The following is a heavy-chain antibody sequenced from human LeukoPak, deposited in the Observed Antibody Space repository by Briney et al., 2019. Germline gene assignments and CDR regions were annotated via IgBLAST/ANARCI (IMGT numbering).Heavy chain of an antibody. CDR2: IRYDGSNK. Sequence: TGGSLRLSCAASGFTFSSYGMHWVRQAPGKGLEWVAFIRYDGSNKYYADSVKGRFTISRDNSKNTLYLQMNSLRAEDTAVYYCAKDSPGSGSYYPNWFDPWGQGTLVTVSS. D-gene: IGHD3-10*01. CDR3: AKDSPGSGSYYPNWFDP. J-gene: IGHJ5*02. CDR1: GFTFSSYG. V-gene: IGHV3-30*02.